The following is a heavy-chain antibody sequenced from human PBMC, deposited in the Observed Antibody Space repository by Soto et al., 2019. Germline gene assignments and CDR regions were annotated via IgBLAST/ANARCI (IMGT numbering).Heavy chain of an antibody. CDR1: GFTFSSYA. CDR3: AKDRYSGSYGY. D-gene: IGHD1-26*01. J-gene: IGHJ4*02. CDR2: ISGSGGST. Sequence: EVQLLESGGGLVQPGGSLRLSCAASGFTFSSYAMSWVRQAPGKGLEWVSAISGSGGSTYYADSVKGRFTISRDNSKNTLYLQRNSLRAEDTAVYYWAKDRYSGSYGYWGQGTLVTVSS. V-gene: IGHV3-23*01.